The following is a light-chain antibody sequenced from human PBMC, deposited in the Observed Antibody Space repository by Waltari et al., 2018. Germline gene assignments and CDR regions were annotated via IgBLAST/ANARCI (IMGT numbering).Light chain of an antibody. V-gene: IGLV1-40*01. CDR3: QSYDTSQSVM. CDR2: GND. Sequence: QSVLTQPPSVSGAPGQRVTISCSGDNSNIGAGYDVQWYRQLPGTAPKLLIHGNDKRPSGVPERISGSKSGTSASLAITGLQADDEADYYCQSYDTSQSVMFGGGTKLTVL. J-gene: IGLJ3*02. CDR1: NSNIGAGYD.